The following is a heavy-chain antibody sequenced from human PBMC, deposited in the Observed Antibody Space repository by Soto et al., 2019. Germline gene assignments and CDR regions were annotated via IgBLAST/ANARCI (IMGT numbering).Heavy chain of an antibody. CDR3: ARAQFSSSSWDTTWFEP. CDR1: GGSISSYY. CDR2: IYTSGSN. D-gene: IGHD6-6*01. V-gene: IGHV4-4*07. J-gene: IGHJ5*02. Sequence: SETLSLTCTVSGGSISSYYWSCIRQPAGKGLEWIGRIYTSGSNNYNPSLKSRVTMSVDTSKNQFSLKLSSVTAADTAVYYCARAQFSSSSWDTTWFEPWGQGTMVTVSS.